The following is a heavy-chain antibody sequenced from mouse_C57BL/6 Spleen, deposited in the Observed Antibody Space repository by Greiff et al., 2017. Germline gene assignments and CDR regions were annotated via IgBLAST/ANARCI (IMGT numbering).Heavy chain of an antibody. CDR2: LSNLASSI. J-gene: IGHJ3*01. CDR1: GFTFSDYG. CDR3: ARPYGSSFEGFAY. Sequence: EVKLMASGGGLVQPGGSLKLSCAASGFTFSDYGMAWVRQAPRPGPAWVAFLSNLASSIYYADTVTGRFTISRENAKNTLYLEMSSLRSEDTAMYYCARPYGSSFEGFAYWGQGTLVTVCA. V-gene: IGHV5-15*01. D-gene: IGHD1-1*01.